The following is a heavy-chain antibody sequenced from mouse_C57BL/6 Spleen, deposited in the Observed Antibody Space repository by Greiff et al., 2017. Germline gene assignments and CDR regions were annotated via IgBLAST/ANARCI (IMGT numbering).Heavy chain of an antibody. V-gene: IGHV1-52*01. CDR2: IDPSDSET. D-gene: IGHD5-5*01. Sequence: VQLQQPGAELVRPGSSVKLSCKASGYTFTSYWMHWVKQRPIQGLEWIGNIDPSDSETHYNQKFKDKATLTVDKSSSTAYMQLSSLTSEDSAVYYCARVDYHYYFDYWGQGTTLTVSS. CDR1: GYTFTSYW. CDR3: ARVDYHYYFDY. J-gene: IGHJ2*01.